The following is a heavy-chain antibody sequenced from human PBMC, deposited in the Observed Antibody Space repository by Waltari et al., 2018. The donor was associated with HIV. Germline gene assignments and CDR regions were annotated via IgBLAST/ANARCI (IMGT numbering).Heavy chain of an antibody. J-gene: IGHJ4*02. Sequence: QVQLQESGPGLVKPSETLSLTCSVSGDSIDGSVFHWGWIRQSPGKGLEWMGSLYYSGTTVFHPSLKSRVTISVDASKNRFSLNLSSVTAADTAVYYCARHGTTANFAFWGQGTLVTVSS. CDR1: GDSIDGSVFH. V-gene: IGHV4-39*01. D-gene: IGHD4-17*01. CDR2: LYYSGTT. CDR3: ARHGTTANFAF.